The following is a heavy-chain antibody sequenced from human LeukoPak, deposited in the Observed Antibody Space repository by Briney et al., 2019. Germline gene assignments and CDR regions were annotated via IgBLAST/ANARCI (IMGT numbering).Heavy chain of an antibody. Sequence: PGGSLRLSCAASGFTFSSYAMHWVRQAPGKGLEWVANIKQDGSENYYVDSVKGRFIISRDNAKNSLYLQMNSLRAEDTAVYYCASGYSHKDYWGQGTLVTVSS. D-gene: IGHD5-18*01. CDR3: ASGYSHKDY. CDR2: IKQDGSEN. V-gene: IGHV3-7*01. J-gene: IGHJ4*02. CDR1: GFTFSSYA.